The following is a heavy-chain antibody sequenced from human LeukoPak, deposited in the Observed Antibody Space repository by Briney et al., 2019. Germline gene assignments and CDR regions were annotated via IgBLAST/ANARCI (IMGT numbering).Heavy chain of an antibody. CDR3: ARQRIGGRFTLDY. V-gene: IGHV4-39*01. CDR2: IYYSGST. J-gene: IGHJ4*02. CDR1: GGSISSSSYY. Sequence: SETLSPTCTVSGGSISSSSYYWGWIRQPPGKGLEWIGSIYYSGSTYYNPSLKSRVTISVDTSKNQFSLKLSSVTAADTAVYYCARQRIGGRFTLDYWGQGPLVTVSS. D-gene: IGHD1-26*01.